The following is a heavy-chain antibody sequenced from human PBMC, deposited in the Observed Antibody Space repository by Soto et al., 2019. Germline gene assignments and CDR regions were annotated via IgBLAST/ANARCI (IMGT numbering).Heavy chain of an antibody. D-gene: IGHD3-16*02. CDR2: ISGSGGST. V-gene: IGHV3-23*01. CDR3: AKRRFTVGGVIVSVNWFDS. J-gene: IGHJ5*01. Sequence: GGSLRLSCAGSGFTFSSYAMSWVRQAPEKGLEWVSAISGSGGSTYYADSVKGRFTISRDNSKNTLYLQMNSLRAEDTAVYYCAKRRFTVGGVIVSVNWFDSWGQGTLVTVSS. CDR1: GFTFSSYA.